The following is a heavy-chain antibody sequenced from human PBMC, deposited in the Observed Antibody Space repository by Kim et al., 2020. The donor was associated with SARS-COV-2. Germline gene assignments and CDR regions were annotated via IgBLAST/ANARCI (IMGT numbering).Heavy chain of an antibody. CDR2: ISGSSRTI. Sequence: GGSLRLSCAASGFTFSSYSMNWVRHAPGKGLEWVSYISGSSRTIYYADSVKGRFTISRYNAKNSLFLQMNSLRDEDTAVYYCATEVIITSGGFDYWGQGTLVTVSS. CDR3: ATEVIITSGGFDY. CDR1: GFTFSSYS. D-gene: IGHD3-10*01. V-gene: IGHV3-48*02. J-gene: IGHJ4*02.